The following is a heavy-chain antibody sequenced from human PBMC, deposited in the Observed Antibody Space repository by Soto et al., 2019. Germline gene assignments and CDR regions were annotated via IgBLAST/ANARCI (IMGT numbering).Heavy chain of an antibody. CDR2: IIPIFGTA. D-gene: IGHD2-21*02. CDR3: LVSGYCGGDCYSGVGPFFDY. Sequence: ASVKVSCKASGGTFSSYAISWVRQAPGQGLEWMGGIIPIFGTANYAQKFQGRVTITADESTSTAYMELSSLRSEDTAVYYCLVSGYCGGDCYSGVGPFFDYWGQGTLVTVSS. CDR1: GGTFSSYA. V-gene: IGHV1-69*13. J-gene: IGHJ4*02.